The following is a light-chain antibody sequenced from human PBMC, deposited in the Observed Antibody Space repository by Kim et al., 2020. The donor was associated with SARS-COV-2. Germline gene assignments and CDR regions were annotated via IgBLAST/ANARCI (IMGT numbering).Light chain of an antibody. V-gene: IGLV3-25*03. CDR3: QSADTSGTFVV. Sequence: PGQTARIPCSGDALPKQYAYWYQQKPGQAPVLVIYKDSERPSGIPERFSGSSSGTTVTLTISGVQAEDEAYYFCQSADTSGTFVVFGGGTKLTVL. J-gene: IGLJ2*01. CDR2: KDS. CDR1: ALPKQY.